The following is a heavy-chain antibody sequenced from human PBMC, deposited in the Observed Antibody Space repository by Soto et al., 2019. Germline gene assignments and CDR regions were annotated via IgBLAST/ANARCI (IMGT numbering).Heavy chain of an antibody. CDR2: MNPNSGDT. J-gene: IGHJ4*02. CDR3: ARHYSSSWYN. V-gene: IGHV1-8*01. CDR1: GYTFTSYD. Sequence: QVQLVQSGAEVKKPGASVKVSCKASGYTFTSYDINWVRQATGQGLEWMGWMNPNSGDTAYAQKFQGRVTMTRSSSTSTDYMELSSLRSEDTAVYYCARHYSSSWYNWGQGTLVTVSS. D-gene: IGHD6-6*01.